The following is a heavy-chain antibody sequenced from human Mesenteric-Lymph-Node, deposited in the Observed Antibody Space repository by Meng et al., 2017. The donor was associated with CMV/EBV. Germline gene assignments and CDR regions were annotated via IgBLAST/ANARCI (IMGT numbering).Heavy chain of an antibody. J-gene: IGHJ4*02. Sequence: CTASGGTFSSYAISWVRQAPGQGLEWMGGIIPIFGTANYAQKFQGRVTITADKSTSTAYMELSSLRSEDTAVYYCASYSGSGSYSDYWGQGTLVTVSS. CDR1: GGTFSSYA. CDR2: IIPIFGTA. D-gene: IGHD3-10*01. V-gene: IGHV1-69*06. CDR3: ASYSGSGSYSDY.